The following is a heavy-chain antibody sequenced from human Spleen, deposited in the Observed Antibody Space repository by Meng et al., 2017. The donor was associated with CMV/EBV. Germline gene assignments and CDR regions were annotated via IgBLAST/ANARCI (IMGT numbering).Heavy chain of an antibody. CDR3: AREDTRSYVTQWNWFDP. J-gene: IGHJ5*02. V-gene: IGHV1-69*10. CDR1: GGTFSSYA. CDR2: IIPILGIA. Sequence: SVKVSCKASGGTFSSYAISWVRQAPGQGLEWMGGIIPILGIANYAQKFQGRVTITADKSTSTAYMELSSLRSEDTAVYYCAREDTRSYVTQWNWFDPWGQGTLVTVSS. D-gene: IGHD5-18*01.